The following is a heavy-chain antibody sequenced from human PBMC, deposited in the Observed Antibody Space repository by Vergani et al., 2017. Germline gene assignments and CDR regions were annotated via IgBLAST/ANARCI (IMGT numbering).Heavy chain of an antibody. CDR2: IYYSGST. Sequence: QLQLQESGPGLVKPSETLSLTCTVSGGSISSSSYYWGWIRQPPGKGLEWIGSIYYSGSTYYNPSLKSRVTLSVDTSKNQCSLKLSSVTAADTAVYYCARQVGSGWYEPAFDIWGQGTMVTVSS. J-gene: IGHJ3*02. CDR3: ARQVGSGWYEPAFDI. CDR1: GGSISSSSYY. V-gene: IGHV4-39*01. D-gene: IGHD6-19*01.